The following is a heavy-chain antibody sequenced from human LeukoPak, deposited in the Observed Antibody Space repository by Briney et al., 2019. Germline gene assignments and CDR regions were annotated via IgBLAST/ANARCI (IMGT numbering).Heavy chain of an antibody. CDR1: GFTFSSYA. J-gene: IGHJ5*02. CDR2: ISGSGGST. V-gene: IGHV3-23*01. Sequence: PGGSLRLSCAASGFTFSSYAMSWVRQAPGKGLEWVSAISGSGGSTYYADSVKGRFTISRDNSMNTLYLQMNSLRAEDTAVYYCAKDKTGAYCGGDCYPGGNWFDPWGQGTLVTVSS. CDR3: AKDKTGAYCGGDCYPGGNWFDP. D-gene: IGHD2-21*02.